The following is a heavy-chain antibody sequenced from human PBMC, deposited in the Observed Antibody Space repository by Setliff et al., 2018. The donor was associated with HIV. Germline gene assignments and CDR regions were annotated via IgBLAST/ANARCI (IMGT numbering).Heavy chain of an antibody. Sequence: SETLSLTCTVSGGSIFSHYWSWIRQPPGKGLEWIGYIYYSGSTSYNPSLKSRVSISVDTSKNQFSLNLRSVTAADTAVYYCAGGVWSFDYWGQGTLVTVSS. CDR3: AGGVWSFDY. J-gene: IGHJ4*02. CDR2: IYYSGST. CDR1: GGSIFSHY. V-gene: IGHV4-59*11. D-gene: IGHD6-13*01.